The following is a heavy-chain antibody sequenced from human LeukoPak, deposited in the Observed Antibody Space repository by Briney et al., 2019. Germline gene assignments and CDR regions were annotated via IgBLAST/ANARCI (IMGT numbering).Heavy chain of an antibody. D-gene: IGHD3-22*01. CDR2: ISGSGRST. J-gene: IGHJ4*02. CDR3: AKGQSLNTIIVVITTVDY. CDR1: GFTFSSYA. Sequence: GGSLRLSCAASGFTFSSYAMGWVRQAPGKGLEWVSTISGSGRSTYYADSVKGRFTISRDNSKNTLYLQMNSLRAEDTAVYYCAKGQSLNTIIVVITTVDYWGQGTLVTVSS. V-gene: IGHV3-23*01.